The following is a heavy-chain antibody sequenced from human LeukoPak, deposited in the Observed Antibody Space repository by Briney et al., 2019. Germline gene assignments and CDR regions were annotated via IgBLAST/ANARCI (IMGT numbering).Heavy chain of an antibody. J-gene: IGHJ4*02. CDR1: GYTFTSYG. CDR2: ISAYNGNT. V-gene: IGHV1-18*01. CDR3: ARVLSSVDY. Sequence: ASVKVSCKASGYTFTSYGISWVRQAPGQGLEWMGWISAYNGNTSYAQKFQGRVTMTRDTSVSTAYMELSRLRSDDTAVYYCARVLSSVDYWGQGTLVTVSS.